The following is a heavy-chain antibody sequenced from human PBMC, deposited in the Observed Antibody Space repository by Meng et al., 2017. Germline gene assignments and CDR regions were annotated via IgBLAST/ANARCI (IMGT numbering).Heavy chain of an antibody. CDR1: GFTFDDYA. V-gene: IGHV3-9*01. D-gene: IGHD3-3*01. CDR3: AKDATIFGVVSMRGAFDI. J-gene: IGHJ3*02. Sequence: SLKISCAASGFTFDDYAMHWVRQAPGKGLEWVSVISWNSGSIGYADSVKGRFPISRDNAKNSLYLQMNSLRAEDTDLYYCAKDATIFGVVSMRGAFDIWGQGTRVTVSS. CDR2: ISWNSGSI.